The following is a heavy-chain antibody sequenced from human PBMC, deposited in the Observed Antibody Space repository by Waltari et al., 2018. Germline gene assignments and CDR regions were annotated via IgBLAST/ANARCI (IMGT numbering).Heavy chain of an antibody. V-gene: IGHV4-39*07. CDR1: GGSISSQSYY. J-gene: IGHJ6*03. CDR3: ARENSYGWSPLYYMDV. CDR2: LYYIGKT. D-gene: IGHD6-19*01. Sequence: QLQLQESGPGLVKPSETLSLTCTVSGGSISSQSYYWGWIRQSPWKRLEWIGTLYYIGKTYYTLSLRSRLTLSVDTSKNQFSLKLSSVSAADTAVYYCARENSYGWSPLYYMDVWGKGTTVTISS.